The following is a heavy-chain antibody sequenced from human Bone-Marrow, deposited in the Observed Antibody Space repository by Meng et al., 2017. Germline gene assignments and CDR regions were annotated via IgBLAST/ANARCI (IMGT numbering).Heavy chain of an antibody. J-gene: IGHJ4*02. CDR1: GYTFTGYY. CDR3: ARSSWPETHDY. Sequence: ASVKVFCKASGYTFTGYYMHWLRQAPGQGLEWRGRVNPNSGGTNYAQKFQGRGAMTRDTSISTAYMELSRLRSDDTAVYYCARSSWPETHDYWGQGTLVTVSS. D-gene: IGHD2-2*01. V-gene: IGHV1-2*06. CDR2: VNPNSGGT.